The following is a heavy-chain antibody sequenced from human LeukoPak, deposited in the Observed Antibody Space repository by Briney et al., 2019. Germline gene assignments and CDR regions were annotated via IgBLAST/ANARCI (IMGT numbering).Heavy chain of an antibody. CDR1: GITLSNYN. CDR3: ARSELGYSYHYMDV. Sequence: AGGSLRLSCAAFGITLSNYNMKWVRQAPGKGLEWVSSISSSSIYIYYADSVKGRFTFSRDNAKNSLYLQMNSLRAEDTAVYYCARSELGYSYHYMDVWGKGTTVTVSS. CDR2: ISSSSIYI. J-gene: IGHJ6*03. V-gene: IGHV3-21*01. D-gene: IGHD7-27*01.